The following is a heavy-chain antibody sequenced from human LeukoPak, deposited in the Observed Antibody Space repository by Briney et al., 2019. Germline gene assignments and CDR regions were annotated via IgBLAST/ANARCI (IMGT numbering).Heavy chain of an antibody. CDR2: ISSSSSYI. J-gene: IGHJ4*02. D-gene: IGHD4-23*01. CDR1: GFTFSSYS. CDR3: ATTVVISIDY. Sequence: KTGGSLRLSCAASGFTFSSYSMNWVRQAPGKGLEWVSSISSSSSYIYYADSVKGRFTISRDNAKNSLYLQMNSLRAEDTAVYYCATTVVISIDYWGQGTLVTVSS. V-gene: IGHV3-21*01.